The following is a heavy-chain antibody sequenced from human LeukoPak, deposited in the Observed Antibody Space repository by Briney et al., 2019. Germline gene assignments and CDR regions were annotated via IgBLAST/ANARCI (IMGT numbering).Heavy chain of an antibody. J-gene: IGHJ6*04. Sequence: GGSLRLSCEASGFSFSDYYMTWIRQAPGKGLEWVSYISSAGGTRYYADSVRGRFTISRDNAKNSLFLQMNSLRAEDTAVYYCAELGITMIGGVWGKGTTVTISS. CDR2: ISSAGGTR. D-gene: IGHD3-10*02. CDR1: GFSFSDYY. V-gene: IGHV3-11*04. CDR3: AELGITMIGGV.